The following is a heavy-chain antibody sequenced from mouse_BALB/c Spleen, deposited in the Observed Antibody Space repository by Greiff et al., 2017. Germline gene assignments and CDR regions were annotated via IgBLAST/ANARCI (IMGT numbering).Heavy chain of an antibody. CDR3: ARQVLGGYYFDY. V-gene: IGHV5-17*02. CDR2: ISSGSSTI. D-gene: IGHD3-3*01. CDR1: GFTFSSFG. J-gene: IGHJ2*01. Sequence: EVQLVESGGGLVQPGGSRKLSCAASGFTFSSFGMHWVRQAPEKGLEWVAYISSGSSTIYYADTVKGRFTISRDNPKNTLFLQMTSLRSEDTAMYYCARQVLGGYYFDYWGQGTTLTVSS.